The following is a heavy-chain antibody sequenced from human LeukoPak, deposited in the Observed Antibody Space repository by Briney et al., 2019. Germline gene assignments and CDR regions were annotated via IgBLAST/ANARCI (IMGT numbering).Heavy chain of an antibody. D-gene: IGHD1-26*01. CDR1: GGSISSYY. V-gene: IGHV4-4*07. CDR3: ARDSPGGVVGATDYYYMDV. J-gene: IGHJ6*03. CDR2: IYTSGST. Sequence: SETLSLTCTVSGGSISSYYWSWIRQPGGKGLEWIGRIYTSGSTNYNPSLKSRVTISVDKSKNQFSLKPSSVTAADTAVYYCARDSPGGVVGATDYYYMDVWGKGTTVTVSS.